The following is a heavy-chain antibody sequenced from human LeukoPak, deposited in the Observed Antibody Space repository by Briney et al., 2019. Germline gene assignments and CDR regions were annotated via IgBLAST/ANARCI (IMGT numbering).Heavy chain of an antibody. CDR3: ARGRTFDN. J-gene: IGHJ4*02. V-gene: IGHV4-59*01. Sequence: KPSETPVPTRTVSCGSISRFYWSWVRPPPRKGLEWIGNIYDRGSTKYNPSLKSRVTISVDTSKNQFSLRLSSVTAADTAVYYCARGRTFDNWGQGTLVTVSS. CDR1: CGSISRFY. CDR2: IYDRGST.